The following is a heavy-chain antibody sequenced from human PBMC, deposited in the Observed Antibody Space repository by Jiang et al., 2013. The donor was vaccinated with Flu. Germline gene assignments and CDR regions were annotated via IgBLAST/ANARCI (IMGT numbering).Heavy chain of an antibody. J-gene: IGHJ4*02. CDR1: GFTFSSYG. CDR3: ARGVRGVIITVDY. D-gene: IGHD3-10*01. CDR2: IWYDGSNK. V-gene: IGHV3-33*01. Sequence: VQLVESGGGVVQPGRSLRLSCAASGFTFSSYGMHWVRQAPGKGLEWVAVIWYDGSNKYYADSVKGRFTISRDNSKNTLYLQMNSLRAEDTAVYYCARGVRGVIITVDYWGQGTLVTVSS.